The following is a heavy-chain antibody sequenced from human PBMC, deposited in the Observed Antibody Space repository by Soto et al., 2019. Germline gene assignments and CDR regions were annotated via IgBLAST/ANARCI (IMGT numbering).Heavy chain of an antibody. CDR2: ISYTGST. CDR1: GGSISNYH. J-gene: IGHJ4*02. CDR3: ARVAADAYWSGYDDY. D-gene: IGHD3-3*01. Sequence: EQLQESGPRLVKPSETLSLTCSVYGGSISNYHWSWIRQPPGKGLEWIGYISYTGSTNYSPSLKSRVTMLLATSKKQFSLKLSSVTAADTAVYYCARVAADAYWSGYDDYWGQGTLVTVSS. V-gene: IGHV4-59*01.